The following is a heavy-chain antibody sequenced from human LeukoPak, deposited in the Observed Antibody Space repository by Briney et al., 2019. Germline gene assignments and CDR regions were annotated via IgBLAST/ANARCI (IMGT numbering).Heavy chain of an antibody. CDR1: GGSISSYY. CDR2: IYYSGST. J-gene: IGHJ6*03. D-gene: IGHD4-17*01. V-gene: IGHV4-59*01. Sequence: SETLSLTCTVSGGSISSYYWSWIRQPPGKGLEWIGYIYYSGSTNYNPSLKSRVTISVDTSKNQFSLKLSSVTAEDTAVYYCARTTVTTDYYYYYMDVWGKGTTVTVSS. CDR3: ARTTVTTDYYYYYMDV.